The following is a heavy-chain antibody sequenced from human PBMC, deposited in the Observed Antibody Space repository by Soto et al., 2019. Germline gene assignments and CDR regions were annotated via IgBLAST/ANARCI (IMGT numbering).Heavy chain of an antibody. CDR2: VYFSGST. D-gene: IGHD3-16*01. CDR1: GHSVSSGAYY. V-gene: IGHV4-61*08. CDR3: ARIPVDTYMIYWSDH. J-gene: IGHJ5*02. Sequence: XETLSLACSVDGHSVSSGAYYWSWIRQPPGKGLEWIGHVYFSGSTNYIPSLKSRLTMSVDTAKNQFSLKLNSVTAADTAVYYCARIPVDTYMIYWSDHWGQGTQVTVSS.